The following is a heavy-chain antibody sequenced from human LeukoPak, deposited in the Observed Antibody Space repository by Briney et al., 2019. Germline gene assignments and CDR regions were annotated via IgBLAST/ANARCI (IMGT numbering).Heavy chain of an antibody. V-gene: IGHV3-7*01. CDR1: GFSFSGFW. CDR2: IKQDGSET. CDR3: ARDVGAVLGEVYFDY. D-gene: IGHD3-16*01. Sequence: GGSLRLSCAASGFSFSGFWMSWVRQAPGKGLEWVANIKQDGSETYSVDSVKGRFTISRDNAKTSLYLQMNSLRAEDTAVYYCARDVGAVLGEVYFDYWGQGTLVTVSS. J-gene: IGHJ4*02.